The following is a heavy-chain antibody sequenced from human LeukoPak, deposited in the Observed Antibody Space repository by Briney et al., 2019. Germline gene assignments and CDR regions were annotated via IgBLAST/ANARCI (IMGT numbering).Heavy chain of an antibody. D-gene: IGHD2-2*01. V-gene: IGHV4-30-4*08. J-gene: IGHJ4*02. CDR1: GGSISSGDYY. CDR2: IYYSGST. Sequence: VQLQESGPGLVKPSQTLSLTCTVSGGSISSGDYYWSWIRQLPGKGLEWVGYIYYSGSTYYNPSLKSRVTISVDTSKNQFSLKVSSVTAADTAVYYCARVEVVPAATVDYWGQGTLVTVSS. CDR3: ARVEVVPAATVDY.